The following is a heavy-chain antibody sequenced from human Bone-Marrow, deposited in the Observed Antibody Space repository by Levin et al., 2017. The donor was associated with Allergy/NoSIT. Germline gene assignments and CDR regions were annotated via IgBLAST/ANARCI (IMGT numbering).Heavy chain of an antibody. Sequence: ASVKVSCKASGYTFTSYAMHWVRQAPGQRLEWMGWINAGNGNTKYSQKFQGRVTITRDTSASTAYMELSSLRSEDTAVYYCARDFGYEPNWFDPWGQGTLVTVSS. V-gene: IGHV1-3*01. J-gene: IGHJ5*02. CDR2: INAGNGNT. D-gene: IGHD5-12*01. CDR3: ARDFGYEPNWFDP. CDR1: GYTFTSYA.